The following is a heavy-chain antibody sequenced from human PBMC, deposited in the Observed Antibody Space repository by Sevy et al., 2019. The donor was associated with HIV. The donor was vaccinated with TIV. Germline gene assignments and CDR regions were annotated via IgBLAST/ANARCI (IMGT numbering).Heavy chain of an antibody. CDR3: ATSREYYEGKSGYFDY. Sequence: ASVKVSCKVSGYTLAQVSMHWVREAPGKRLEWMGTFVPEDGERIYAQKFQGRVTMSEDTSTDTAYMDLSSLRSDETAVYYCATSREYYEGKSGYFDYWGQGTLVTVSS. CDR2: FVPEDGER. CDR1: GYTLAQVS. D-gene: IGHD3-3*01. J-gene: IGHJ4*02. V-gene: IGHV1-24*01.